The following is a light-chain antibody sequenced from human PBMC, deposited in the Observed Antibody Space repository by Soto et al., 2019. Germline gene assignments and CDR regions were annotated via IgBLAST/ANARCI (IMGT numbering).Light chain of an antibody. CDR2: LTKDGSH. Sequence: QSVLTQSPSASASLGDSVNLTCTLSRSYATDTIAWHQQQPEKGPRYLMNLTKDGSHVKGDGISDRFSGSSSGAERYLTISSLQSEDEAVYYCQTWATGFVVFGGGTKLTVL. CDR3: QTWATGFVV. CDR1: RSYATDT. V-gene: IGLV4-69*01. J-gene: IGLJ2*01.